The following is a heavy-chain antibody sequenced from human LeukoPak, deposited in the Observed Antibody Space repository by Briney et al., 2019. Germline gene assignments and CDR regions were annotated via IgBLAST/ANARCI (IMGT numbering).Heavy chain of an antibody. CDR1: GGSISSGDYY. V-gene: IGHV4-30-4*08. CDR2: IYYSGST. D-gene: IGHD3-3*01. CDR3: ARGRFLEWLDAFDI. Sequence: SQTLSLTCTVSGGSISSGDYYWSWIRQPPGKGLEWIGYIYYSGSTYYNPSLKSRVTISVDTSKNQFSLKLSSVTAADTAVYYCARGRFLEWLDAFDIWGQGTMVTVSS. J-gene: IGHJ3*02.